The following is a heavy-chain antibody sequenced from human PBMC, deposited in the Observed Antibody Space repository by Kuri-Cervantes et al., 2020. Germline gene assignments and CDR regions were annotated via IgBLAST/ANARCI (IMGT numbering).Heavy chain of an antibody. D-gene: IGHD1-26*01. V-gene: IGHV3-15*01. CDR1: GFTFSKAW. J-gene: IGHJ4*02. CDR3: TTDIVWELRRDY. Sequence: SCAASGFTFSKAWMGWVREAPGKGLEWVVRIKSNTDGETADYLAPVEGRFTISRDDSECTVELQMNSLKTEVKDLYYCTTDIVWELRRDYWGQGTLVTVSS. CDR2: IKSNTDGETA.